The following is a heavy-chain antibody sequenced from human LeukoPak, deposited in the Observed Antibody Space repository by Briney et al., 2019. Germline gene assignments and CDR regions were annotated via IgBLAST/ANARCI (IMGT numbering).Heavy chain of an antibody. CDR3: AKNVVVKRYIDF. CDR1: GFTFSNHA. CDR2: ISGGGRTT. J-gene: IGHJ4*02. Sequence: GGSLRLSCAASGFTFSNHAMSWVRQAPGKGLQWVAVISGGGRTTEYEDFVKGRFTTSRDNSKNTLSLQMNSLTVEDTAIYFCAKNVVVKRYIDFWGQGTLVTVSS. D-gene: IGHD2-15*01. V-gene: IGHV3-23*01.